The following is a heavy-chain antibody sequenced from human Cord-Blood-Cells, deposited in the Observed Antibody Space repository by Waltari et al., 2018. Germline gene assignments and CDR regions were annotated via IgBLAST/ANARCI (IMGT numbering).Heavy chain of an antibody. CDR1: GASFSGYY. D-gene: IGHD3-10*01. J-gene: IGHJ4*02. CDR2: INHSGST. V-gene: IGHV4-34*01. CDR3: ARQHYGSGSYYNG. Sequence: QVQLQQRGAGLLKPAATLSLTCAFYGASFSGYYWSWIRQPPGKGLEWIGEINHSGSTNYNPSLKSRVTISVDTSKNQFSLKLSSVTAADTAVYYCARQHYGSGSYYNGWGQGTLVTVSS.